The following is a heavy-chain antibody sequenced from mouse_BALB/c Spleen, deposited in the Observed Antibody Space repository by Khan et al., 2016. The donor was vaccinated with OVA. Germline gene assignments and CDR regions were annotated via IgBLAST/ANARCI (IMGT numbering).Heavy chain of an antibody. CDR1: GFTFSSYT. CDR2: INSGGSYT. V-gene: IGHV5-6-4*01. CDR3: RRSWDEGY. J-gene: IGHJ2*01. Sequence: EVELVESGGGLVKPGGSLKLSCAASGFTFSSYTMSWVRQTPEKRLEWVATINSGGSYTYYPDSVKVRFTISRDNAKNTLYLQMNSLKSEDTAMYYCRRSWDEGYWGQGTTLTVSS. D-gene: IGHD4-1*01.